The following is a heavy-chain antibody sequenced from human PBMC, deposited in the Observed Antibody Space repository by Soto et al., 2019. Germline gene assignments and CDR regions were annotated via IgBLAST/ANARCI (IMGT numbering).Heavy chain of an antibody. J-gene: IGHJ6*02. CDR1: GFTFRSYG. Sequence: QMQLVESGGGVVQPGRSLRLSCAASGFTFRSYGIHWVRQAPGKGLEWVALIWFDGSKKYYVDSVKGRFAVSRDNSKNTLYLQMNSLRVEDTAVYYCARDRLVPYGHGMDVWGQGTTVTVSS. CDR2: IWFDGSKK. V-gene: IGHV3-33*01. D-gene: IGHD2-2*01. CDR3: ARDRLVPYGHGMDV.